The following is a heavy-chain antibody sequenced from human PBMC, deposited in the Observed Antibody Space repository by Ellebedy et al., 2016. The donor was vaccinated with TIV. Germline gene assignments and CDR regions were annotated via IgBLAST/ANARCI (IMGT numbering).Heavy chain of an antibody. Sequence: MPSETLSLTCTVSGGSMISDDHYWSWVRQPPGKGLEWIGYIYYSGTTYYNPSLKHRLTIAVDNSRSQVSLKLTSVTATDTAVYFCARGGGDRPHALDVWGQGTKVTVSS. CDR1: GGSMISDDHY. V-gene: IGHV4-30-4*01. D-gene: IGHD3-10*01. CDR3: ARGGGDRPHALDV. J-gene: IGHJ3*01. CDR2: IYYSGTT.